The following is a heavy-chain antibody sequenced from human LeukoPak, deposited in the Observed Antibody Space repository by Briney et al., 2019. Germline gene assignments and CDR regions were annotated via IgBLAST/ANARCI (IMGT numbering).Heavy chain of an antibody. CDR2: MNPDSGNT. D-gene: IGHD2-2*02. CDR3: ARGSFCGYCSSTSCYTVNY. Sequence: ASVKVSCKASGYTFTSYDINWVRQATGQGLEWMGWMNPDSGNTGYAQNFQGRVTMTSNTSISTAYMELSSLRSEDTAVYYCARGSFCGYCSSTSCYTVNYWGQGTLVTVSS. CDR1: GYTFTSYD. J-gene: IGHJ4*02. V-gene: IGHV1-8*01.